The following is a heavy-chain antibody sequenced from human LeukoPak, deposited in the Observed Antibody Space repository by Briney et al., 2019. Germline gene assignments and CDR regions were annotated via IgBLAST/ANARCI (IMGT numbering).Heavy chain of an antibody. J-gene: IGHJ5*02. CDR3: ARGSRGMVRGVVDP. CDR2: IYYSGST. V-gene: IGHV4-39*07. Sequence: SETLSLTCTVSGGSISRSSYYWGWIRQPPGKGLEWIGSIYYSGSTYYNPSLKSRVTISVDTSKNQFSLKLSSVTAADTAVYYCARGSRGMVRGVVDPWGQGTLVTVSS. CDR1: GGSISRSSYY. D-gene: IGHD3-10*01.